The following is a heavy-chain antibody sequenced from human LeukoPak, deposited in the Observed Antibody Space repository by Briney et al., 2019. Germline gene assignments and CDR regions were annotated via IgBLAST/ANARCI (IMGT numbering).Heavy chain of an antibody. Sequence: PGASLRLSCAASGFTFSSYAMSWVRQAPGKGLEWVSAISGSGGSTYYADSVKGRFTISRDNSKNTLYLQMNSLRAEDTAVYYCAKGPRGSGTSYYYYGMDVWGQGTTVTVSS. CDR2: ISGSGGST. V-gene: IGHV3-23*01. J-gene: IGHJ6*02. D-gene: IGHD3/OR15-3a*01. CDR1: GFTFSSYA. CDR3: AKGPRGSGTSYYYYGMDV.